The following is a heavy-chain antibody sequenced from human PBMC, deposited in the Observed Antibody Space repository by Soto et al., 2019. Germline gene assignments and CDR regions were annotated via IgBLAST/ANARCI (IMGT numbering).Heavy chain of an antibody. V-gene: IGHV2-5*01. CDR2: IYWNDDK. CDR1: GFSLSTSGVG. J-gene: IGHJ5*02. D-gene: IGHD3-10*01. CDR3: AHRRSLLWFGDHYPLPSRWFDP. Sequence: SGPSLVNPTQTLTLTCTFSGFSLSTSGVGVGWIRQPPGKALEWLALIYWNDDKRYSPSLKSRLTITKDTSKNQVVLTMTNMDPVDTATYYCAHRRSLLWFGDHYPLPSRWFDPWGQGTLVTVSS.